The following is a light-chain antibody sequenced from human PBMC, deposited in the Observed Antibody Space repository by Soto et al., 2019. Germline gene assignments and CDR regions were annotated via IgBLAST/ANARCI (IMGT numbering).Light chain of an antibody. CDR2: EVV. CDR1: SNDVGNGYDS. Sequence: QSVLTQPASVSGSPGQSITISCTGTSNDVGNGYDSVSWYQHHPGKAPKLIIYEVVNRPSGVSNRFSGPKSGNTASLTISGLQAEDEADYYCSSYTTDISPYVFGTGTKLTVL. J-gene: IGLJ1*01. V-gene: IGLV2-14*01. CDR3: SSYTTDISPYV.